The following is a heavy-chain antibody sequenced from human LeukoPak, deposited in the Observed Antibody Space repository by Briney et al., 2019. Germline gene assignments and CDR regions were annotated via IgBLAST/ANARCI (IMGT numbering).Heavy chain of an antibody. CDR2: INPSGGST. CDR3: ASSDNYGGDAFDI. D-gene: IGHD4/OR15-4a*01. CDR1: GYTFTSYY. J-gene: IGHJ3*02. V-gene: IGHV1-46*01. Sequence: ASVKVSCKASGYTFTSYYMHWVRQAPGQGLEWMGIINPSGGSTSYAQKFQGRVTMTRDMSTSTVYMELSSLKSEDTAVYYCASSDNYGGDAFDIWGQGTMVIVSS.